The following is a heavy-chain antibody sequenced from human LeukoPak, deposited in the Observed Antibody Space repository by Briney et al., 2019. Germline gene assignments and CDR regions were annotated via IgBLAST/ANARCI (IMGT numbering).Heavy chain of an antibody. CDR2: ISVSGSDI. D-gene: IGHD2-2*02. J-gene: IGHJ3*02. CDR3: ARRYCSSDSSDMGTDVFDI. CDR1: GFVFSDYY. Sequence: GGSLRLSCAASGFVFSDYYMSWIRQAPGKGLEWLSYISVSGSDIYYADSVEGRFTISRDNAENSLYLQMNSLTAEDTAVYYCARRYCSSDSSDMGTDVFDIWGRGTMVTVSS. V-gene: IGHV3-11*01.